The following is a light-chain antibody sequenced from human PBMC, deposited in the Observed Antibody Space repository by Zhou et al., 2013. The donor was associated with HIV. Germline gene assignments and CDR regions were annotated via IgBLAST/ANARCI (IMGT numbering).Light chain of an antibody. V-gene: IGKV1-12*01. CDR1: QGISKW. CDR2: GAS. J-gene: IGKJ5*01. Sequence: DIQMTQSPSSVSASVGDRITITCRASQGISKWLAWYQQKPGKAPKLLIYGASSLTSGVPSRFSGSGSGTDFTLTIDSLQPDDFATYYCQQSYSTPPTFGRGTRLE. CDR3: QQSYSTPPT.